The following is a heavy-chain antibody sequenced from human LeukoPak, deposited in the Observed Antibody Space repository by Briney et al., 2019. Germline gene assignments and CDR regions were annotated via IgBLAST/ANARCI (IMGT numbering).Heavy chain of an antibody. Sequence: PSETLSLTCTVSGGSISSYYWSWIRQPAGKGLEWIGRIYTSGSTNYNPSLKRRVTISVDKSKNQFSLKLSSVTAADTAVYYCAREYGTGWFDPWGQGTLVTVSS. D-gene: IGHD4-17*01. CDR2: IYTSGST. J-gene: IGHJ5*02. CDR3: AREYGTGWFDP. CDR1: GGSISSYY. V-gene: IGHV4-4*07.